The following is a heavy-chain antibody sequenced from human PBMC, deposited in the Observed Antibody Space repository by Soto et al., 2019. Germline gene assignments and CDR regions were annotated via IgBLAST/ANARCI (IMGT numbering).Heavy chain of an antibody. CDR1: GFTFSSYS. V-gene: IGHV3-21*01. Sequence: GGSLRLSCAASGFTFSSYSMNWVRQAPGEGLEWVSSISSSSSYIYYADSVKGRFTIPRDNAKNSLYLQMNSLRAEDTAVYYCARAGSYRLYYYYYYDIDVWGKGTTVTVSS. CDR3: ARAGSYRLYYYYYYDIDV. J-gene: IGHJ6*03. D-gene: IGHD3-16*02. CDR2: ISSSSSYI.